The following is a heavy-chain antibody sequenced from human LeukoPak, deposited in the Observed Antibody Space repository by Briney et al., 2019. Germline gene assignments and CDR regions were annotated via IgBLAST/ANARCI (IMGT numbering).Heavy chain of an antibody. D-gene: IGHD6-13*01. J-gene: IGHJ6*02. V-gene: IGHV4-4*02. CDR2: IYHSGST. Sequence: PSGTLSLTCAVSGGSISSSNWWSWVRQPPGKGLEWIGEIYHSGSTNHNPSLKSRITISVDKSKNQFSLKLSSVTAADTAVYYCARLRSSSSGSYYYYYGMDVWGQGTTVTVSS. CDR1: GGSISSSNW. CDR3: ARLRSSSSGSYYYYYGMDV.